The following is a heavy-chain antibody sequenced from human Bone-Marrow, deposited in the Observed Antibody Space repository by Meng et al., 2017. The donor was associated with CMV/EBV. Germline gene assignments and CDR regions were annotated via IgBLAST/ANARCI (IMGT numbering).Heavy chain of an antibody. V-gene: IGHV3-21*01. J-gene: IGHJ3*02. CDR3: ARFASAGSKPGTIFGVELPDAFDI. CDR2: ISSSSSYI. D-gene: IGHD3-3*01. CDR1: GFTFSGSA. Sequence: GESLKISCAASGFTFSGSAMHWVRQAPGKGLEWVSSISSSSSYIYYADSVKGRFTISRDNAKNSLYLQMNSLRAEDTAVYYCARFASAGSKPGTIFGVELPDAFDIWGQGTMVTVSS.